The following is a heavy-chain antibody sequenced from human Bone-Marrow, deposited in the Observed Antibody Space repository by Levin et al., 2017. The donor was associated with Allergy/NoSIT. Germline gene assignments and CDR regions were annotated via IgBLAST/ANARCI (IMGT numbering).Heavy chain of an antibody. Sequence: KTSETLSLTCAVSGGSLSTGSYSWTWIRQPPGKGLEWIGYIYHSGHTYYTPSLQSRVTISEDRSKNQFSLKVTSVTAADTAVYYCAALLHGDQDYWGQGTLVTVSS. D-gene: IGHD4-17*01. J-gene: IGHJ4*02. V-gene: IGHV4-30-2*01. CDR2: IYHSGHT. CDR3: AALLHGDQDY. CDR1: GGSLSTGSYS.